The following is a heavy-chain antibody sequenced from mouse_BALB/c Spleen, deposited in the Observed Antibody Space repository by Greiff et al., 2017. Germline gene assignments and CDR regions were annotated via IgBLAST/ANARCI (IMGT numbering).Heavy chain of an antibody. CDR1: GYTFTDYN. Sequence: EVMLVESGPELVKPGASVKISCKASGYTFTDYNMHWVKQSHGKSLEWIGYIYPYNGGTGYNQKFKSKATLTVDNSSSTAYMELRSLTSEDSAVYYCARMGYRYDGDYWGQGTTLTVSS. J-gene: IGHJ2*01. V-gene: IGHV1S29*02. CDR3: ARMGYRYDGDY. CDR2: IYPYNGGT. D-gene: IGHD2-14*01.